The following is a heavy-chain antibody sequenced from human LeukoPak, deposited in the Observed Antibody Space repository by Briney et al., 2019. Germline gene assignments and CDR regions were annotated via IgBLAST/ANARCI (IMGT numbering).Heavy chain of an antibody. J-gene: IGHJ6*03. D-gene: IGHD2-15*01. V-gene: IGHV1-69*05. CDR2: IIPIFGTA. Sequence: SVKVSCKASGGTFSSYAISWVRQAPGQGLEWMGRIIPIFGTANYAQKFQERVTITRDMSTSTAYMELSSLRSEDTAVYYCAVSLGYCSGGSCFINMDGWGKGTTVTVSS. CDR1: GGTFSSYA. CDR3: AVSLGYCSGGSCFINMDG.